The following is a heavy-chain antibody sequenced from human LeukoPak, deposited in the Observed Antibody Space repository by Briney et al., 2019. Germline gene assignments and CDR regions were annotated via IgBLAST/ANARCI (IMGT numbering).Heavy chain of an antibody. V-gene: IGHV3-48*02. Sequence: GGSLRLSCAASGFTFSTYSMNWVRQAPGKGLEWVSYISSSSNTIYYADSVKGRFTVSRDNAKNSLYLQMNSLRDEDTAVYFCARDILGATKGGGDYWGQGTLVTVSS. CDR3: ARDILGATKGGGDY. CDR1: GFTFSTYS. CDR2: ISSSSNTI. J-gene: IGHJ4*02. D-gene: IGHD1-26*01.